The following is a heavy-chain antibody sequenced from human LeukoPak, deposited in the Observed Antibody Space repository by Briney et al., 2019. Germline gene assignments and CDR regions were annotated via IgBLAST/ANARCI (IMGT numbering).Heavy chain of an antibody. CDR1: GFTFSNAW. Sequence: EGSLRLSCAASGFTFSNAWMSWVRQAPGKGLEWVGRIKSKTDGGTTDYAAPVKGRFTISRDDSKNTLYLQMNSLKTEDTAVYYCTTQADCSSTSCYGMDVWGQGTTVTVSS. D-gene: IGHD2-2*01. CDR2: IKSKTDGGTT. J-gene: IGHJ6*02. CDR3: TTQADCSSTSCYGMDV. V-gene: IGHV3-15*01.